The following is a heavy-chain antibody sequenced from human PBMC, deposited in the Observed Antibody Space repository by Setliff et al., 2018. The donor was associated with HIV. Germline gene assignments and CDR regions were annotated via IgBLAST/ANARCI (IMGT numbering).Heavy chain of an antibody. Sequence: ASVKVSCKASGYTFTGYYMHWVRQAPGEGLEWMGYIYPNTGATSYAQKFQGRVTMTRDTSISTAYMELSSLRSEDTAVYYCARTVNDYGDYYFDYWGQGTLVTVSS. V-gene: IGHV1-2*02. J-gene: IGHJ4*02. CDR1: GYTFTGYY. CDR3: ARTVNDYGDYYFDY. D-gene: IGHD4-17*01. CDR2: IYPNTGAT.